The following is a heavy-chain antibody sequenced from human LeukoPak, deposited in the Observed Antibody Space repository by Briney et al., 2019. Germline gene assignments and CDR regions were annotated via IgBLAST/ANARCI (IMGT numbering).Heavy chain of an antibody. Sequence: GGSLRLSCAASGFTVSSNYMNWVRQAPGKGLEWVSVIYTGGNTYYADSVKGRFTISRDSSKSTLYLQMNSLRAEDTAVYYCAKALAVAGPNWFDPWGQGTLVTVSS. J-gene: IGHJ5*02. CDR1: GFTVSSNY. V-gene: IGHV3-66*01. CDR3: AKALAVAGPNWFDP. CDR2: IYTGGNT. D-gene: IGHD6-19*01.